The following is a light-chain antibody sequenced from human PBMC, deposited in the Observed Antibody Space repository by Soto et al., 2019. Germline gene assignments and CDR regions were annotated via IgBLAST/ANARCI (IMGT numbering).Light chain of an antibody. V-gene: IGKV1-8*01. CDR3: KQYLVTRCL. Sequence: AIRMTQSPSSFSASTGDRVTITCRASQGISSHLDWYKVKPGKAPRLLIYTASYLESGVPSRFSGSGSGTDFTLTFSTLQSEDFEVYYCKQYLVTRCLFRGGTKVEIK. J-gene: IGKJ4*02. CDR2: TAS. CDR1: QGISSH.